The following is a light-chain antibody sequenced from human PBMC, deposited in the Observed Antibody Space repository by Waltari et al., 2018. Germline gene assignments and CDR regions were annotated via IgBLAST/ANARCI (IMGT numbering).Light chain of an antibody. CDR1: QSISRY. CDR3: QQSSSSPQSS. Sequence: DIQMTQSPSSLSASVGDRVTITCRASQSISRYLNWYQQKPGKAPKLLIYAASSLLNGVPSLFGGSGSGTDFTLTISNLQPEDFATYYCQQSSSSPQSSFGQGTRLEIK. V-gene: IGKV1-39*01. CDR2: AAS. J-gene: IGKJ5*01.